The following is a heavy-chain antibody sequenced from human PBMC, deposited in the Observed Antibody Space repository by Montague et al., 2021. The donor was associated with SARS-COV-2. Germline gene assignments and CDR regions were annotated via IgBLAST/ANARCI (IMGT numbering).Heavy chain of an antibody. V-gene: IGHV6-1*01. Sequence: CAISGDSVSSNSAAWNWIRQSPSRGLEWLGRTYYRSKWYNDYAVSVKSRITINPDTSKNQFSLQLNSVTPEDTAVYYCARGLWFGELLSLYYYYGMDVWGQGTRSPSP. D-gene: IGHD3-10*01. CDR1: GDSVSSNSAA. CDR3: ARGLWFGELLSLYYYYGMDV. J-gene: IGHJ6*02. CDR2: TYYRSKWYN.